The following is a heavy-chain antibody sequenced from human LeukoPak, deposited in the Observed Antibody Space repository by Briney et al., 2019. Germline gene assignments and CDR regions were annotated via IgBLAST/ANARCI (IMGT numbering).Heavy chain of an antibody. Sequence: ASVKVSCKASGYTFTGYYMHWVRQAPGQGLEWMGRINPNSGGTNYAQKFQGRVTVTRDTSISTAYMELSRLRSDDTAVYYCARAYCGGDCYHNNWFDPWGQGTLVTVSS. V-gene: IGHV1-2*06. CDR2: INPNSGGT. CDR1: GYTFTGYY. J-gene: IGHJ5*02. CDR3: ARAYCGGDCYHNNWFDP. D-gene: IGHD2-21*02.